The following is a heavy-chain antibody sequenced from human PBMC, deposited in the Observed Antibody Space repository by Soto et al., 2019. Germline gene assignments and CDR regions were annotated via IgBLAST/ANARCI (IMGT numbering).Heavy chain of an antibody. V-gene: IGHV4-34*01. D-gene: IGHD3-22*01. CDR3: ASRDSSGYPNYYYYYGMDV. CDR2: INHSGST. J-gene: IGHJ6*02. Sequence: SETLSLTCAVYGGSFSGYYWSWIRQPPGKGLEWIGEINHSGSTNYNPSLKSRVTISVDTSKTQFSLKLSSVTAADTAVYYCASRDSSGYPNYYYYYGMDVWGQGTTVTVSS. CDR1: GGSFSGYY.